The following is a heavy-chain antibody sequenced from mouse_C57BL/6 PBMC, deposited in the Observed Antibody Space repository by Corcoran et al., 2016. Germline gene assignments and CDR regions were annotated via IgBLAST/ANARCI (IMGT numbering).Heavy chain of an antibody. CDR1: GYTFTDYY. D-gene: IGHD1-1*01. CDR2: INPNNGGT. J-gene: IGHJ2*01. Sequence: EVQLQQSGPELVKPGASVKISCKASGYTFTDYYINWVKQSHGKSLEWIGDINPNNGGTSYNQKFKGKATLTVDKSSSTAYMELRSLTSEDSAVYYCARSYYYGSSYYFDYWGQGTTLTVSS. CDR3: ARSYYYGSSYYFDY. V-gene: IGHV1-26*01.